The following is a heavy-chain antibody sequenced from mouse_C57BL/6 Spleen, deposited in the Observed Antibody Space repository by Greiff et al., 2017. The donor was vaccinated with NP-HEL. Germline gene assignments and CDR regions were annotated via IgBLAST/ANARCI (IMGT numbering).Heavy chain of an antibody. CDR2: IDPENGDT. Sequence: EVKLQQSGAELVRPGASVKLSCTASGFNIKDDYMHWVKQRPEQGLEWIGWIDPENGDTEYASKFQGKATITADTSSNTAYLQLSSLTSEDTAVYYCTTWDGYPIDYWGQGTTLTVSS. J-gene: IGHJ2*01. CDR1: GFNIKDDY. V-gene: IGHV14-4*01. CDR3: TTWDGYPIDY. D-gene: IGHD2-3*01.